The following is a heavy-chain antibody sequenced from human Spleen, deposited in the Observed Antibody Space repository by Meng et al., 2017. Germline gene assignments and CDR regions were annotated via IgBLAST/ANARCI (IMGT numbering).Heavy chain of an antibody. CDR1: GGSFSGYD. CDR2: INHSGST. Sequence: SETLSLTCAVYGGSFSGYDWSWIRQPPGKGLEWIGEINHSGSTNYNPSLKSRVTISVDTSKNQFSLKLNAVTAADTAVYYCARFSIGTPKYYYYGMDVWGQGTTVTVSS. CDR3: ARFSIGTPKYYYYGMDV. V-gene: IGHV4-34*01. D-gene: IGHD2-15*01. J-gene: IGHJ6*02.